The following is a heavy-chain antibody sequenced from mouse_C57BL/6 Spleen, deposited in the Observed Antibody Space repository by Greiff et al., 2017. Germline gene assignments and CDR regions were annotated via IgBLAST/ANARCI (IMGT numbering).Heavy chain of an antibody. CDR3: ARRNWERYYFDY. CDR1: GYTFTSYW. D-gene: IGHD4-1*01. J-gene: IGHJ2*01. CDR2: IDPSDSYT. Sequence: QVQLQQPGAELVMPGASVKLSCKASGYTFTSYWMPWVKQRPGQGLEWIGEIDPSDSYTNYNQKFKGKSTLTLDKSSSTAYMQLSSLTSEDSAVYYCARRNWERYYFDYWGQGTTLTVSS. V-gene: IGHV1-69*01.